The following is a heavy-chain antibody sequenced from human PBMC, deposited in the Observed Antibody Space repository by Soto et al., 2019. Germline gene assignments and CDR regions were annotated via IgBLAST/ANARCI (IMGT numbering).Heavy chain of an antibody. J-gene: IGHJ4*02. Sequence: DVQLLESGGGLVQPGVSLRLSCAASGFTFNAYAMTWVRQAPGKGLEWVSAIGGSGGNRYYAGSVRGRFTISRDNSKDTVDLQMNSLRVEDTAVYYCARVASDYINSVDHWGQGILVSVSS. CDR3: ARVASDYINSVDH. CDR1: GFTFNAYA. D-gene: IGHD4-4*01. V-gene: IGHV3-23*01. CDR2: IGGSGGNR.